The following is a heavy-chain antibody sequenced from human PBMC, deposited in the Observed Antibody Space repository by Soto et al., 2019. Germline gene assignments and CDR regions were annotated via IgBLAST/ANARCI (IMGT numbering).Heavy chain of an antibody. CDR2: IWYDGSNK. J-gene: IGHJ4*02. D-gene: IGHD6-19*01. CDR1: GFTFSSYG. CDR3: AREFMGAGPGFDY. Sequence: QVQLVESGGGVVQPGRSLRLSCAASGFTFSSYGMHWVRQAPGKGLEWVAVIWYDGSNKYYADSVKGRFTISRDNSKNTLYLQMNSLRAEDTAVYYCAREFMGAGPGFDYWGQGTLVTVSS. V-gene: IGHV3-33*01.